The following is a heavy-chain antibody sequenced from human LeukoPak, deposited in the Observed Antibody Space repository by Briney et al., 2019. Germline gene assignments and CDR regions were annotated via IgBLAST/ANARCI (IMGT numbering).Heavy chain of an antibody. D-gene: IGHD6-19*01. J-gene: IGHJ4*02. CDR2: ISAYNGNT. V-gene: IGHV1-18*04. Sequence: ASVKVSCKASGYTFTGYYMHWVRQAPGQGLEWMGWISAYNGNTNYAQKLQGRVTMTTDTSTSTAYMELRSLRSDDTAVYYCARDLGSGWFEYWGQGTLVTVSS. CDR3: ARDLGSGWFEY. CDR1: GYTFTGYY.